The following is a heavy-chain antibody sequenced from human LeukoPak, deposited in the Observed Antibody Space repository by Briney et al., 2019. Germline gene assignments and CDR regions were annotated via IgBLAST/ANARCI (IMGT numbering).Heavy chain of an antibody. CDR3: AKAGYSGYTLTD. CDR1: GFTFDDYG. V-gene: IGHV3-23*01. J-gene: IGHJ4*02. D-gene: IGHD5-12*01. Sequence: GSLRLSCAASGFTFDDYGMSWVRQAPGKGLEWVSSISGLGDSPYYADSVKGRFTISRDNSKNTLYLEMKGLRDEDSAVYYCAKAGYSGYTLTDWGQGTLVAVSS. CDR2: ISGLGDSP.